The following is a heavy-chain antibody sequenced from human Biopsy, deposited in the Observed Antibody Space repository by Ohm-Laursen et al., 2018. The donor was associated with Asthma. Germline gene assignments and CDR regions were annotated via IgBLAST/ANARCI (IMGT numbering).Heavy chain of an antibody. CDR2: INTGNGDT. J-gene: IGHJ3*01. CDR3: ARTYYDFLTGQVKDVFGV. V-gene: IGHV1-3*04. CDR1: GYTFIHFA. D-gene: IGHD3-9*01. Sequence: ASVKVSCKASGYTFIHFAIHWVRQAPGQRLEWMGWINTGNGDTKYSQKFQGRVTITRDTSASTAYMELRSLRSEDTATYYCARTYYDFLTGQVKDVFGVWGQGTMVTVSS.